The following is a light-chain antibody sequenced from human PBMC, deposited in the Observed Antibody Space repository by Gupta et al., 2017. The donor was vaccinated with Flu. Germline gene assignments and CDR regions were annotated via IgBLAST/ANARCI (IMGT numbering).Light chain of an antibody. Sequence: TSSDVGGYNYVSWYQQHPGKAPKVMIYDVTKRPSGVPDRFSGSKSGNTASLTISGLQAEDEADYYCCSFAGSYTWVFGGGTKVTVL. CDR3: CSFAGSYTWV. CDR1: SSDVGGYNY. J-gene: IGLJ3*02. CDR2: DVT. V-gene: IGLV2-11*01.